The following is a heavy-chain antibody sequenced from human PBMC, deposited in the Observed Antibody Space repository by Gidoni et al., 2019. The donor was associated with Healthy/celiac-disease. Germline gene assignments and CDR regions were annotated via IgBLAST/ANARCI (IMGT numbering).Heavy chain of an antibody. CDR2: IRGSGGST. CDR1: GFTFSSYA. V-gene: IGHV3-23*01. CDR3: AKDLYYDILTEGWFDP. J-gene: IGHJ5*02. D-gene: IGHD3-9*01. Sequence: EVQLLESGGGLVQPGGSLRLSCAASGFTFSSYAMSWVRQAPGKGLEWVSAIRGSGGSTYYADSVKGRFTISRDNSKNTLYLQMNSLRAEDTAVYYCAKDLYYDILTEGWFDPWGQGTLVTVSS.